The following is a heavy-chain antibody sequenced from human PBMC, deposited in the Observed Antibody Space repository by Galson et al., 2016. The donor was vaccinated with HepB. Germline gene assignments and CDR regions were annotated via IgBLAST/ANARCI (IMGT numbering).Heavy chain of an antibody. J-gene: IGHJ4*02. CDR2: IYHGGNDK. CDR1: GFAFGTYG. V-gene: IGHV3-33*01. D-gene: IGHD3-16*01. Sequence: SLRLSCAASGFAFGTYGMHWVRKTPGKGLERVAGIYHGGNDKFYGHPVKGRFTISRDNSESKVFLQISSLRPEDTAVYYCARFPYPFSHGGVVDYWGQGTLVTVAS. CDR3: ARFPYPFSHGGVVDY.